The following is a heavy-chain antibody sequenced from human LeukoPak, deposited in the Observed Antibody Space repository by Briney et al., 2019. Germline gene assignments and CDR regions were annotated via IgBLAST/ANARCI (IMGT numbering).Heavy chain of an antibody. J-gene: IGHJ3*02. V-gene: IGHV3-11*01. D-gene: IGHD5-12*01. CDR3: ARAHIVATIWGAFDI. CDR2: ISSSGSTI. Sequence: GGSLRLSCTASGFTFGDYAMSWFRQAPGKGLEWVSYISSSGSTIYYADSVKGRFTISRDNAKNSLYLQMNSLRAGDTAVYYCARAHIVATIWGAFDIWGQGTMVTVSS. CDR1: GFTFGDYA.